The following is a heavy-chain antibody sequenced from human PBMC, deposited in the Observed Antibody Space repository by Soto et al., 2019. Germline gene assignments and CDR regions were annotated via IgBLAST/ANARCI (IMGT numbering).Heavy chain of an antibody. V-gene: IGHV3-13*01. CDR3: AWETGDYGMDV. Sequence: EVQLVESGGGLVQPGGSLRLSCAASGFTFSSYDMHWVRQATGKGLEWVSAIGTAGDTYYPGSVKGRFTISRENAKNSLYLQMNSLRAGDTAVYYCAWETGDYGMDVWGQGTTVTVSS. J-gene: IGHJ6*02. CDR1: GFTFSSYD. CDR2: IGTAGDT.